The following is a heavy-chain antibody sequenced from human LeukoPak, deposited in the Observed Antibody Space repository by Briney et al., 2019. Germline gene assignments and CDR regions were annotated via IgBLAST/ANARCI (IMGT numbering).Heavy chain of an antibody. Sequence: GGSLRLSCAASGFTFMTYGMHWVRQAPGKGLEWVAVISYDGSIKYYADSVKGRFTISRDNSKNTLYLQMNSLRAEDTAVYYCALDSSPPPRLYYYYYMDVWGKGTTVTVSS. CDR2: ISYDGSIK. CDR1: GFTFMTYG. J-gene: IGHJ6*03. CDR3: ALDSSPPPRLYYYYYMDV. D-gene: IGHD3-22*01. V-gene: IGHV3-30*03.